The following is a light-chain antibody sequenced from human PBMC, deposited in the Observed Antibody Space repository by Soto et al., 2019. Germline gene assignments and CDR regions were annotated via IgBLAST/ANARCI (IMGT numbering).Light chain of an antibody. CDR1: SGDIGAYNY. Sequence: QSALTQPASVSGSPGQSITISCTGASGDIGAYNYVSWYQQHPGKAPKLMISDVSSRPSGVSDRFSGSKSGNTASLTISGLQAEDEAYYYCSSYTTSDTVVFGTATKLTVL. V-gene: IGLV2-14*03. J-gene: IGLJ1*01. CDR3: SSYTTSDTVV. CDR2: DVS.